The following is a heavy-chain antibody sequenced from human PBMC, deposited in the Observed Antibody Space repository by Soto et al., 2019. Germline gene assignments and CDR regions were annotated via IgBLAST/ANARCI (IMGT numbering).Heavy chain of an antibody. V-gene: IGHV1-18*01. J-gene: IGHJ6*03. CDR3: ARGPGYSGYDYYYYYMDV. CDR1: GYTFTSYG. Sequence: ASVKVSCKASGYTFTSYGISWVRQAPGQGLEWMGWISAYNGNTNYEQKLQGRVTMTTDTSTSTAYMELRSLRSDDTAVYYCARGPGYSGYDYYYYYMDVWGKGTTVTVSS. D-gene: IGHD5-12*01. CDR2: ISAYNGNT.